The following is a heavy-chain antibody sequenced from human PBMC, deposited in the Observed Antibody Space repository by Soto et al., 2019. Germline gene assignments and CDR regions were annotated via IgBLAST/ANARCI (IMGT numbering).Heavy chain of an antibody. V-gene: IGHV1-69*01. J-gene: IGHJ4*02. CDR3: ARRVGYSSGWLGYYFDY. CDR2: IIPIFGTA. Sequence: QVQLVQSGAEVKKPGSSVTVSCKASGGTFSKYAISWVRQAPGQGLEWMGGIIPIFGTANYAQKFQGRVTITADESTTTAYMELSSLRSEDTAVYYCARRVGYSSGWLGYYFDYWGQGTLVTVSS. CDR1: GGTFSKYA. D-gene: IGHD6-19*01.